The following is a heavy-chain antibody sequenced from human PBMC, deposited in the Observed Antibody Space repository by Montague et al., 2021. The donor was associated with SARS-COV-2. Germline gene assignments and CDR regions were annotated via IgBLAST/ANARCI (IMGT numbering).Heavy chain of an antibody. D-gene: IGHD2-21*01. CDR3: ARGSCGPDAFDI. J-gene: IGHJ3*02. CDR1: GGSISSGTYY. Sequence: SETLSLTCTVSGGSISSGTYYWGWVRQPPGKGLEWIGYIYYSGSTNYXXXLESRVTISLDTSKNQFSLKLSSVTAADTAVYYCARGSCGPDAFDIWGQGTMVTVSS. V-gene: IGHV4-61*01. CDR2: IYYSGST.